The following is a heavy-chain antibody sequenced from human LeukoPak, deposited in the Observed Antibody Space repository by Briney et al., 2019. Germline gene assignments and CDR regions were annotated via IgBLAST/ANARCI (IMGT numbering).Heavy chain of an antibody. CDR2: IKQDGSEK. J-gene: IGHJ4*02. V-gene: IGHV3-7*01. CDR3: ASLGIVATSGCYYFDY. Sequence: GGSLRLSCAASGFTVSSNYMSWVRQAPGKGLEWVANIKQDGSEKYYVDSVKGRFTISRDNAKNSLYLQMNSLRAEDTAVYYCASLGIVATSGCYYFDYWGQGTLVTVSS. CDR1: GFTVSSNY. D-gene: IGHD5-12*01.